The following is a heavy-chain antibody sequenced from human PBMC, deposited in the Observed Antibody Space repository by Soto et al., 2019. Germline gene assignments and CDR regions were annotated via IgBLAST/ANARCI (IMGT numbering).Heavy chain of an antibody. CDR1: GFTFSSYA. Sequence: GSLRLACSASGFTFSSYAMSWVRQAPGKGLEWVSAISGSGGSTYYADSVKGRFTISRDNSKNTLYLQMNSLRAEDTAVYYCTTNPTNYYDSSGYPDYWGQGTLVTVSS. D-gene: IGHD3-22*01. J-gene: IGHJ4*02. V-gene: IGHV3-23*01. CDR2: ISGSGGST. CDR3: TTNPTNYYDSSGYPDY.